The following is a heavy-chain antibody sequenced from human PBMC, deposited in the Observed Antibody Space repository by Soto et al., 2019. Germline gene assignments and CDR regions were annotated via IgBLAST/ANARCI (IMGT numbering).Heavy chain of an antibody. V-gene: IGHV3-48*01. CDR2: IGIGSSTK. J-gene: IGHJ3*01. Sequence: GGSLRLSCAASGFSVRTDYMTWVRQPPGKGLEWVSYIGIGSSTKYYADSVKGRFTISRDNAKNSLYLQMNSLRAEDTAVYYCARDQLYYNDISGRPLNAFDVWGQGTMVTVSS. CDR1: GFSVRTDY. CDR3: ARDQLYYNDISGRPLNAFDV. D-gene: IGHD3-22*01.